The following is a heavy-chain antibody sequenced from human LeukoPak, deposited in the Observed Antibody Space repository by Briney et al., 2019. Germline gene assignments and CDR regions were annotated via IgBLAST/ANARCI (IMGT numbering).Heavy chain of an antibody. J-gene: IGHJ3*02. Sequence: ASVKVSCKASGYTFTGYYMHWVRQAPGQGLEWMGWINPNSGGTNYAQKFQGRGTMTRDTSISTAYMDLSRLRSDDTAVYYCARDYGDLTPPDAFDIWGQGTMITVSS. D-gene: IGHD4-17*01. V-gene: IGHV1-2*02. CDR1: GYTFTGYY. CDR2: INPNSGGT. CDR3: ARDYGDLTPPDAFDI.